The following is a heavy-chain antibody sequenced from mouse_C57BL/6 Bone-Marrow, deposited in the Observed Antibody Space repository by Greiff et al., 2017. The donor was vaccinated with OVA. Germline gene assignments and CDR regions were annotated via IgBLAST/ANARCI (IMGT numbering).Heavy chain of an antibody. D-gene: IGHD2-5*01. V-gene: IGHV1-55*01. CDR1: GYTFTSYW. J-gene: IGHJ4*01. Sequence: QVQLQQPGAELVKPGASVKMSCKASGYTFTSYWITWVKQRPGQGLEWIGDIYPGSGSTNYNEKFKSKATLTVDTSSSTAYMQLSSLTSEDAAVYYCAQYSNFYYAMDYWGQGTSVTVSS. CDR3: AQYSNFYYAMDY. CDR2: IYPGSGST.